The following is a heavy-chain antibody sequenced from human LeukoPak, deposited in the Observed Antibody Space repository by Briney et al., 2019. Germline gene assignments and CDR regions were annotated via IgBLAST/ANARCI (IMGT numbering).Heavy chain of an antibody. D-gene: IGHD3-22*01. CDR3: ARGQFRLSDYDSSGFDY. V-gene: IGHV3-30*03. CDR1: GFTFNNYG. Sequence: GGSLRLSCAGSGFTFNNYGIHWVRQAPGKGLEWVAVISFDGSDKYYADSVKGRFTISRDHSKNTLYLQMISLRAEDTAVYYCARGQFRLSDYDSSGFDYWGQGTLVTVSS. CDR2: ISFDGSDK. J-gene: IGHJ4*02.